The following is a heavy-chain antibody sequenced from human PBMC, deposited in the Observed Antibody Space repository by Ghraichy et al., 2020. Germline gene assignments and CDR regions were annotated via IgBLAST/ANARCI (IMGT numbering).Heavy chain of an antibody. Sequence: SETLSLTCTVSGDSISSRNYYWGWIRQPPGKGREWIGSIYYSGSTYYNPSLKSRVTISVDTSKTQFSLRLSSVTAADTAVYYCATTYVRGQQLVDFFQHWGQGTLVTVSS. D-gene: IGHD6-13*01. CDR1: GDSISSRNYY. V-gene: IGHV4-39*01. J-gene: IGHJ1*01. CDR2: IYYSGST. CDR3: ATTYVRGQQLVDFFQH.